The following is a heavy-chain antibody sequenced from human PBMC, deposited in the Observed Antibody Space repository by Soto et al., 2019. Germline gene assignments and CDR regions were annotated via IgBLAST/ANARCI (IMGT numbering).Heavy chain of an antibody. CDR1: GFTFSSYA. Sequence: GGSLRLSCAASGFTFSSYAMSWVRQAPGKGLEWVSAISGSGGSTYYADSVKGRFTISRDNSKNTLYLQMNSLRAEYTAVYYCAKRGRATPLAKRGYSGYETYYFDYWGQGTLVTVSS. CDR2: ISGSGGST. CDR3: AKRGRATPLAKRGYSGYETYYFDY. D-gene: IGHD5-12*01. V-gene: IGHV3-23*01. J-gene: IGHJ4*02.